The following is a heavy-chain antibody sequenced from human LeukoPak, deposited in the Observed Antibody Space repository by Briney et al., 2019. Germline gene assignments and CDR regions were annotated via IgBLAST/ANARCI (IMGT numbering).Heavy chain of an antibody. J-gene: IGHJ4*02. D-gene: IGHD6-19*01. Sequence: GGSLRLSCAASGFSLSIYTMDWVRQAPGKGLEWVSSISSSSSYIYYADSVKGRFTISRDNAKNSLYLQMNSLRAEDTAVYYCARRGNSAWYLGWGQGTLVTVSS. CDR2: ISSSSSYI. CDR3: ARRGNSAWYLG. V-gene: IGHV3-21*01. CDR1: GFSLSIYT.